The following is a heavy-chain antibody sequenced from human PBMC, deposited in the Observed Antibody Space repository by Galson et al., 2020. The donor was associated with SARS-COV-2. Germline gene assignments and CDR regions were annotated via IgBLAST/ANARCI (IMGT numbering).Heavy chain of an antibody. D-gene: IGHD3-22*01. CDR2: IYYGGSS. CDR3: AKEDYYDSSGPLDY. J-gene: IGHJ4*02. CDR1: GGSAYSGSYY. V-gene: IGHV4-30-4*01. Sequence: SETLSLTCTVSGGSAYSGSYYWNWIRQPPGKGLEWIGYIYYGGSSYYRPSLKNRLSLSLDSSKNQVSLRLSSMTAADTAVYYCAKEDYYDSSGPLDYWGQGTLVTVSS.